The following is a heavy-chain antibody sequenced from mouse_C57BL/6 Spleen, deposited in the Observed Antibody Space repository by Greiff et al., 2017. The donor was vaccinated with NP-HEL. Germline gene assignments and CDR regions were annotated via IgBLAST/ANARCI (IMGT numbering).Heavy chain of an antibody. D-gene: IGHD1-1*02. CDR3: ARLGIYGPLFDY. Sequence: VQLKESGPELVKPGASVKISCKASGYSFSDYNMNWVKQSNGKSLEWIGVINPNYGTTSYNQKFKGKATLTVDQSSSTAYMQLNSLTSEDSAVYYCARLGIYGPLFDYWGQGTTLTVSS. J-gene: IGHJ2*01. CDR2: INPNYGTT. CDR1: GYSFSDYN. V-gene: IGHV1-39*01.